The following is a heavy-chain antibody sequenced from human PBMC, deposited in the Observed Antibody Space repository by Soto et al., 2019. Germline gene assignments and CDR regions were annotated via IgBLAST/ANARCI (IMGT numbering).Heavy chain of an antibody. CDR2: ISTSSTYR. CDR3: ARVGSVAAAHPYFDF. J-gene: IGHJ4*02. Sequence: PGGSLRLSCAASGFTFSSYTMHWVRQAPGKGLEWVSSISTSSTYRYIADSVTGRFTISRDNAQNSLYLQMTSLRAEDTAVYYCARVGSVAAAHPYFDFWGQGTLVTVSS. CDR1: GFTFSSYT. D-gene: IGHD2-2*01. V-gene: IGHV3-21*04.